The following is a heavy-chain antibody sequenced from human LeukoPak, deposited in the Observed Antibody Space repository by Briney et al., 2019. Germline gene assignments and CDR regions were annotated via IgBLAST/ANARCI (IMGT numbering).Heavy chain of an antibody. D-gene: IGHD1-1*01. Sequence: PGGSLRLSCAASGFTFSIYGMYWVRQAPGKGLEWVAVIWYDGTNKYYGDSVEGRFTISRDNSKDTLYLQMNSLRAEDTAVYYGARNWNDVKSLNYYYFGIDVWGQGTTVTVSS. CDR1: GFTFSIYG. CDR2: IWYDGTNK. CDR3: ARNWNDVKSLNYYYFGIDV. V-gene: IGHV3-33*01. J-gene: IGHJ6*02.